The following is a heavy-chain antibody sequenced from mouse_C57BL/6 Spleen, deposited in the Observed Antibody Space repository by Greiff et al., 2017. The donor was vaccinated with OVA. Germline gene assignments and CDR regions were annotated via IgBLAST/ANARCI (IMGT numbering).Heavy chain of an antibody. D-gene: IGHD4-1*01. CDR1: GYTFPSYW. J-gene: IGHJ3*01. V-gene: IGHV1-55*01. CDR2: IYPGSGST. CDR3: ARSGTGCAY. Sequence: HVQLQPPWAELVKPGASVKMSCTASGYTFPSYWITWVKQRPGHGLAWIGDIYPGSGSTNYNEKFKSKATLTVDTSSSTAYMQLSSLTSEDSAVYYCARSGTGCAYWGQGTLVTVAA.